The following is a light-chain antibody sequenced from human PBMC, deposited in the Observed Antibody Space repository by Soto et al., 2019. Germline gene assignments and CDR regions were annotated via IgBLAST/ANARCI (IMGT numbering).Light chain of an antibody. CDR3: QQSYSTPLT. Sequence: DIQMTQSPSSLSASVGDRVTITCRASQSISSYLNWYKQKPGKAPKPLVYAASRLQSGVPSRFSGSGSGTDFTLTISSLQPEDFATYYCQQSYSTPLTFGGGTKVDIK. J-gene: IGKJ4*01. CDR2: AAS. V-gene: IGKV1-39*01. CDR1: QSISSY.